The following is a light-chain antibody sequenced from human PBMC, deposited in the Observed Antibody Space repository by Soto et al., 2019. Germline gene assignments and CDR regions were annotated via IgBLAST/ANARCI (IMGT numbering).Light chain of an antibody. CDR3: GTWDSSLSAGV. V-gene: IGLV1-51*01. Sequence: QSVLTQPPSVSAAPGQTVTISCSGSSSNIADNYVSWYQHLPGTAPKLLIYDTEKRPSGIPDRFSGSKSGTSATLGITGLQTGDEADYYCGTWDSSLSAGVFGGGTKLTVL. CDR2: DTE. J-gene: IGLJ2*01. CDR1: SSNIADNY.